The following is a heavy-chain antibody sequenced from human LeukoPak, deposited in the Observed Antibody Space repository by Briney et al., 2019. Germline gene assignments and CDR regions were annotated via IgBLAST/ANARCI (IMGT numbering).Heavy chain of an antibody. J-gene: IGHJ6*03. D-gene: IGHD3-22*01. CDR3: ARRRNYYDSSGPTDYYYYYMDV. CDR1: GGSVTAYH. V-gene: IGHV4-59*04. CDR2: IHYSGST. Sequence: ASETLSLTCTVSGGSVTAYHWTWIRQPPGKGLEWIGHIHYSGSTYYNPSLKSRVTISVDTSKNQFSLKLSSVTAADTAVYYCARRRNYYDSSGPTDYYYYYMDVWGKGTAVTISS.